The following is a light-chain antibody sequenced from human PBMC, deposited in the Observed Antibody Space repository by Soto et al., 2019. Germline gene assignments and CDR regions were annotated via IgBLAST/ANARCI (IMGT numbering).Light chain of an antibody. CDR2: AAS. CDR1: QTISRA. CDR3: QQSFTTPT. J-gene: IGKJ4*01. Sequence: DIQMTQSTSSLSASVGDRVTITCRASQTISRALNWYQQKPGKAPKLLIYAASYLQTGVPSRFSGSGSGTDFVLTISSLQPEDFATDYCQQSFTTPTFGGGTKVEIK. V-gene: IGKV1-39*01.